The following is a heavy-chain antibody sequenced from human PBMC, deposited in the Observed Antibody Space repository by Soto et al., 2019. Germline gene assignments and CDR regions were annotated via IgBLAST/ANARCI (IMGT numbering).Heavy chain of an antibody. V-gene: IGHV1-2*04. Sequence: ASVKVSYKASGYTFTSYYMHWVRQAPGQGLEWMGWINPNSGGTNYAQKFQGWVTMTRDTSISTAYMELSRLRSDDTAVYYCARDYGGGSPYYYGMDVWGQGTTVTVSS. J-gene: IGHJ6*02. CDR3: ARDYGGGSPYYYGMDV. CDR2: INPNSGGT. D-gene: IGHD2-15*01. CDR1: GYTFTSYY.